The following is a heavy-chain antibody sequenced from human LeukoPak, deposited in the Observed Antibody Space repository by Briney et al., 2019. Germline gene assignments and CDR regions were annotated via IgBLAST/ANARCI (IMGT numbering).Heavy chain of an antibody. D-gene: IGHD5-12*01. V-gene: IGHV3-33*01. Sequence: SGRSLRLSCAASGFSFTNYGMHWVPQAPGKGLEWVALIWHDGSHKFYGDFVTGRFNISRDNSKNTLYLQMNSLRAEDTAVYYCARDGNSGYDFPIFDYWGQGALVTVSS. CDR2: IWHDGSHK. CDR3: ARDGNSGYDFPIFDY. J-gene: IGHJ4*02. CDR1: GFSFTNYG.